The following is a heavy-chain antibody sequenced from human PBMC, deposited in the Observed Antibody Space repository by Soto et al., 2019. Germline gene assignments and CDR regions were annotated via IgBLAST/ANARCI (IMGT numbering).Heavy chain of an antibody. J-gene: IGHJ4*02. Sequence: QLQLQESGSGLVKPSQTLSLTCAVSGGSISSGGYSWNWIRQPPGKGLEWIGYIYHSGSTYYNPSLRSRVTISVDRSKSQFPLKLSSVTAADTAVYYCAGGRSGTRRDYWGQGTLVTVSS. CDR3: AGGRSGTRRDY. V-gene: IGHV4-30-2*01. D-gene: IGHD2-2*01. CDR1: GGSISSGGYS. CDR2: IYHSGST.